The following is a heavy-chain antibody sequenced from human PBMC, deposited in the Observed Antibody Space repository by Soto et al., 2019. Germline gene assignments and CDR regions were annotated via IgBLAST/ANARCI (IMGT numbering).Heavy chain of an antibody. V-gene: IGHV4-59*01. CDR2: IYYSGST. CDR3: ARGYSNYVSYYYMDV. D-gene: IGHD4-4*01. Sequence: QVQLQESGPELVKPSETLSLTCTVSGGSISSYYWSWIRQPPGKGLEWIGYIYYSGSTNYNPSLKSRVTISVDTSKNQFSLKLSSVTAADTAVYYCARGYSNYVSYYYMDVWGKGTTVTVSS. CDR1: GGSISSYY. J-gene: IGHJ6*03.